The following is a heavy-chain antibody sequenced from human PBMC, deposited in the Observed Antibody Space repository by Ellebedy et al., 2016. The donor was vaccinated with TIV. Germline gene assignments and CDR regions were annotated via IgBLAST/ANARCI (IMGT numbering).Heavy chain of an antibody. CDR2: IYYSGST. V-gene: IGHV4-39*02. Sequence: SETLSLTCTVSGGSISSSSYYWGWIRQPPGKGLEWIGSIYYSGSTYYNPSLKNRITISVDTSKNQFSLKLSSVTAADTAVYYCARDLATVGWFDPWGQGTLVTVSS. D-gene: IGHD2-15*01. J-gene: IGHJ5*02. CDR1: GGSISSSSYY. CDR3: ARDLATVGWFDP.